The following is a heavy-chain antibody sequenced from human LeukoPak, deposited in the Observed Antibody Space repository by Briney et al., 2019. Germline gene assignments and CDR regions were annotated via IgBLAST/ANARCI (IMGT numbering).Heavy chain of an antibody. J-gene: IGHJ4*02. CDR1: GFTFSSYA. D-gene: IGHD3-3*01. CDR3: ARGGYDFWSGYYWY. Sequence: GGSLRLSCAASGFTFSSYAMSWVRQAPGKGLEWVSAISGSGGSTYYADSVKGRFTISRDNSKNSLYLQMNSLRAEDTAVYYCARGGYDFWSGYYWYWGQGTLVTVSS. CDR2: ISGSGGST. V-gene: IGHV3-23*01.